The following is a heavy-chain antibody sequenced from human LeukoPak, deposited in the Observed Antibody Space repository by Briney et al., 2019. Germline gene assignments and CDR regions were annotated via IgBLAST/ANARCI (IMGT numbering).Heavy chain of an antibody. CDR2: IIPIFGTA. Sequence: VASVKVSCKASGGTFSSYAISWVRQAPGQGLEWMGGIIPIFGTANYAQKFQGRVTITADESTSTAYMELSSLRSEDTAAYYCARDALGCSSTSCYREYYGMDVWGKGTTVTVSS. J-gene: IGHJ6*04. D-gene: IGHD2-2*01. CDR1: GGTFSSYA. CDR3: ARDALGCSSTSCYREYYGMDV. V-gene: IGHV1-69*01.